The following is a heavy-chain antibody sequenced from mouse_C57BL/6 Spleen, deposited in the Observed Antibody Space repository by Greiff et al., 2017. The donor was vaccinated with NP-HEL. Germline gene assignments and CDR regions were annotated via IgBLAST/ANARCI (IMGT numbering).Heavy chain of an antibody. J-gene: IGHJ3*01. CDR2: ISSGSSTI. CDR3: ARNDYDGGFAY. CDR1: GFTFSDYG. V-gene: IGHV5-17*01. Sequence: DVMLVESGGGLVKPGGSLKLSCAASGFTFSDYGMHWVRQAPEKGLEWVAYISSGSSTIYYADTVKGRFTISRDNAKNTLFLQMTSLRSEDTAMYYCARNDYDGGFAYWGQGTLDTVSA. D-gene: IGHD2-4*01.